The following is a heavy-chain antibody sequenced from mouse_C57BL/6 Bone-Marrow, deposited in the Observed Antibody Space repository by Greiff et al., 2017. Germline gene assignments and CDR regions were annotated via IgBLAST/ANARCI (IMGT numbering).Heavy chain of an antibody. CDR1: GYTFTSYK. D-gene: IGHD2-3*01. J-gene: IGHJ2*01. V-gene: IGHV1-4*01. CDR3: ARELYQGDY. CDR2: INPSSGYT. Sequence: VQLQQPGAELARPGASVKMSCKASGYTFTSYKMHWVKQRPGQGLEWIGYINPSSGYTKYNQKFKDKATLTADKSSCTTYMPLSILTCEDSAVYYCARELYQGDYGGKGTTRTVAS.